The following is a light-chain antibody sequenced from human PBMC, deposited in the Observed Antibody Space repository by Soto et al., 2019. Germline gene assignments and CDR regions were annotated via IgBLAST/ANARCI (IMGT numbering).Light chain of an antibody. CDR3: SSFASTHTYV. V-gene: IGLV2-14*01. Sequence: QSVLTQPASVSGSPGQSITIPCTGTSSDVAFYNHVSWYQQHPGKAPKLLIYEVNNRPSGVSHRFSGSKSGNTASLTISGLQAEDEADYYCSSFASTHTYVFGTGTKLTVL. J-gene: IGLJ1*01. CDR2: EVN. CDR1: SSDVAFYNH.